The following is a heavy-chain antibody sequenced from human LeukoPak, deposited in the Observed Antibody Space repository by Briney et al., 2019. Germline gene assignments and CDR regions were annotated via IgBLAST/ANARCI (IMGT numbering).Heavy chain of an antibody. J-gene: IGHJ4*02. CDR3: AGHHPRNTVDF. Sequence: SETLSLTCTVSGGSISSYYWSWIRQPPGKGLEWIAYISDIGSINYNPSLRSRVTISLETSKNQFSLKLSSVTAADTAVYYCAGHHPRNTVDFWGQGTLVTVSS. CDR2: ISDIGSI. D-gene: IGHD2/OR15-2a*01. V-gene: IGHV4-59*08. CDR1: GGSISSYY.